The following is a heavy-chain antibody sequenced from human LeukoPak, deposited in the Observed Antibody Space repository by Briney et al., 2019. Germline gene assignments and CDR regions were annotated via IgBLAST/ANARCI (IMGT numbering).Heavy chain of an antibody. D-gene: IGHD3-22*01. CDR1: GGTFSSYA. CDR2: IIPIFGTA. V-gene: IGHV1-69*13. Sequence: SVKVSCKASGGTFSSYAISWVRQAPGQGLEWIGGIIPIFGTANYAQKFQGRVTITADESTSTAYMELSSLRSEDTAVYYCARVPDYYDSSGQDYWGQGTLVTVSS. CDR3: ARVPDYYDSSGQDY. J-gene: IGHJ4*02.